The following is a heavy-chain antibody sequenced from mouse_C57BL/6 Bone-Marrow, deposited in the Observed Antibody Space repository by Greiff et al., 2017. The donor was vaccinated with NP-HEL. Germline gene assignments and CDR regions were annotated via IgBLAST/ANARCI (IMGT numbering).Heavy chain of an antibody. CDR1: GYTFTGYW. D-gene: IGHD2-12*01. CDR3: ARKPAYYTSWFAY. J-gene: IGHJ3*01. Sequence: VQLQQSGAELMKPGASVKLSCKAPGYTFTGYWIEWVKQRHGHGLEWIGEILPGSGSTNYNEKFKGKATFTADTSSNTAYMQRSSRTTEDSAIYYWARKPAYYTSWFAYWGQGTLVTVSA. V-gene: IGHV1-9*01. CDR2: ILPGSGST.